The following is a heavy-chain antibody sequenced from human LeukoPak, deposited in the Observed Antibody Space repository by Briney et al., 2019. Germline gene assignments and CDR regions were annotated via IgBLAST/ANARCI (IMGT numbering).Heavy chain of an antibody. Sequence: SVKVSCKASGGTFSSYAISWVRQAPGQGLEWMGGIIPIFGTANYAQKFQGRVTITTDESTSTAYMELSSLRSGDTAVYYCARGDQIEYSSSYYFDYWGQGTLVTVSS. D-gene: IGHD6-6*01. J-gene: IGHJ4*02. CDR1: GGTFSSYA. CDR2: IIPIFGTA. V-gene: IGHV1-69*05. CDR3: ARGDQIEYSSSYYFDY.